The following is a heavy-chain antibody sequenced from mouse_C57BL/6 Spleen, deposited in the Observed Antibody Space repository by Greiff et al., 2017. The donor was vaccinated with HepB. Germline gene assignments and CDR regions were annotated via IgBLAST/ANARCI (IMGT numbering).Heavy chain of an antibody. V-gene: IGHV1-80*01. CDR1: GYAFSSYW. J-gene: IGHJ4*01. D-gene: IGHD1-1*01. CDR3: ARRSHYYGSSYLHYYAMDY. Sequence: QVQLQQSGAELVKPGASVKISCKASGYAFSSYWMNWVKQRPGKGLEWIGQIYPGDGDTNYNGKFKGKATLTADKSSSTAYMQLSSLTSEDSAVYFCARRSHYYGSSYLHYYAMDYWGQGTSVTVSS. CDR2: IYPGDGDT.